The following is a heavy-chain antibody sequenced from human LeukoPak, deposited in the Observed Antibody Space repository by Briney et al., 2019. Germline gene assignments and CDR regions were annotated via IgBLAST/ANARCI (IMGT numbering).Heavy chain of an antibody. J-gene: IGHJ4*02. D-gene: IGHD4-17*01. Sequence: GGSLRLSCAASGFTFSSYEMNWVRQAPGKGLEWVSYISSSGSTIYYADSVKGRFTISRDNAKNSLYLQMNSLRAEDTAVYYCAVDYGDYAFDYWGQGTLVTVSS. CDR3: AVDYGDYAFDY. CDR2: ISSSGSTI. V-gene: IGHV3-48*03. CDR1: GFTFSSYE.